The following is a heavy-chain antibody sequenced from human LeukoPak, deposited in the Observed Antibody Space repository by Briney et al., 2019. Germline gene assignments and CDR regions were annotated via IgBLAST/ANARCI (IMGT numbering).Heavy chain of an antibody. CDR2: INPSGGST. V-gene: IGHV1-46*03. J-gene: IGHJ5*02. Sequence: ASVKVSCKASGYTFTSYYMHWVRQAPGQGLEWMGIINPSGGSTSYAQKFQGRVTMTRDTSTSTVYMELSSLRSEDTAVYYCARGSGISSCYDILTGSGWFDPWGQGTLVTVSS. CDR1: GYTFTSYY. CDR3: ARGSGISSCYDILTGSGWFDP. D-gene: IGHD3-9*01.